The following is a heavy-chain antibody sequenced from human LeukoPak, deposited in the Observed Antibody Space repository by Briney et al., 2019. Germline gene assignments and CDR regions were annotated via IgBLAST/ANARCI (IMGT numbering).Heavy chain of an antibody. CDR3: ARLTPHTTSSWPDA. V-gene: IGHV3-23*01. CDR1: GFTFSHYA. D-gene: IGHD6-13*01. Sequence: GGSLRLSCAASGFTFSHYAMSWVRQAPGKGPEWVSFISRGGEATYYADSVRGRFTISRDNSKDTVYLQMDSLRAEDTAVYHCARLTPHTTSSWPDAWGQGNLVTVS. J-gene: IGHJ5*02. CDR2: ISRGGEAT.